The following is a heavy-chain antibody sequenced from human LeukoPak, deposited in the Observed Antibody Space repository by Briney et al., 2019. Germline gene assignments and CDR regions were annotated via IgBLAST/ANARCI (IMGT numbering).Heavy chain of an antibody. CDR1: GYTFTGYY. CDR2: INPNSGGT. Sequence: ASVKLSCKASGYTFTGYYMHWGRQAPGPGLEWMEWINPNSGGTNYAQKFQGRVTMTRDTSISTDYMELSRLRSDDTAVYYCARERPLGSSRHWNWFDPWGQGTLVTVSS. V-gene: IGHV1-2*02. CDR3: ARERPLGSSRHWNWFDP. D-gene: IGHD6-13*01. J-gene: IGHJ5*02.